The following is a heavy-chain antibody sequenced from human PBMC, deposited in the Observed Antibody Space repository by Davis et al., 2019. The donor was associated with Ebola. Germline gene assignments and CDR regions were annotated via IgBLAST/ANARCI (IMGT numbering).Heavy chain of an antibody. V-gene: IGHV3-33*08. CDR2: IYSGGSYT. J-gene: IGHJ4*02. Sequence: GESLRLSCAASGFTFSSYAMSWVRQAPGKGLEWVAVIYSGGSYTNYADSVKGRFTISRDNSKDTLYLQMNSLRVEDTAVYYCARGDSGSYWSAWGGFSYWGQGALVTVSS. CDR1: GFTFSSYA. CDR3: ARGDSGSYWSAWGGFSY. D-gene: IGHD1-26*01.